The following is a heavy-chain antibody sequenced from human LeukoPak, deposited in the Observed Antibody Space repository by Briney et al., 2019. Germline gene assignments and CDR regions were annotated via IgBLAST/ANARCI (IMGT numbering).Heavy chain of an antibody. J-gene: IGHJ4*02. CDR2: ISGSGDST. CDR3: AKSQDGGRLFHFDY. D-gene: IGHD1-26*01. Sequence: GGSLRLSCAASGFTFGNYAMSWVRQAPGKGLEWVSGISGSGDSTYYADSVKGRFTISRDNSKNTLYVQMNSLRAEDTAVYFCAKSQDGGRLFHFDYWGQGTLVTASS. V-gene: IGHV3-23*01. CDR1: GFTFGNYA.